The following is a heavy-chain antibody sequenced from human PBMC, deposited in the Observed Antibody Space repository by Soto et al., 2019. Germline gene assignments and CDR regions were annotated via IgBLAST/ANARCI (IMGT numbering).Heavy chain of an antibody. CDR2: ISGSGGST. Sequence: GGSLRLSCAASGFTFSSYWMSWVRQAPGKGLEWVSAISGSGGSTYYADSVKGRFTISRDNSKNTLYLQMNSLRAEDTAVYYCAKVPQTYYYDSSGYPYYFDYWGQGTLVTVSS. CDR3: AKVPQTYYYDSSGYPYYFDY. CDR1: GFTFSSYW. J-gene: IGHJ4*02. V-gene: IGHV3-23*01. D-gene: IGHD3-22*01.